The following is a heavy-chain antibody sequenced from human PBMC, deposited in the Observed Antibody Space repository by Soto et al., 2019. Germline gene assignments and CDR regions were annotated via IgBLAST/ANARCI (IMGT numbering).Heavy chain of an antibody. J-gene: IGHJ4*02. CDR3: ARLPRDCNKTGCYYADH. CDR1: GYDFNTNW. CDR2: MYPGDSDT. D-gene: IGHD3-10*01. V-gene: IGHV5-51*01. Sequence: PGESLKISCRGSGYDFNTNWFGWVRQLPGRGLEWVGIMYPGDSDTRLLPSSQGHVTLSADVAVSTAFLQWHSLKTSDSGMYFCARLPRDCNKTGCYYADHWGQGTSVTVSS.